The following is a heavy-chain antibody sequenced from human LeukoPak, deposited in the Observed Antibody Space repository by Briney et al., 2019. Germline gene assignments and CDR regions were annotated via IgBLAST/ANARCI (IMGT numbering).Heavy chain of an antibody. CDR2: ISTGSAVI. D-gene: IGHD2-15*01. Sequence: PGGFLRLSCAASGFTFSTYSMSWVRQAPGKGLEWVSYISTGSAVIYYADSVKGRFTISRDDARNSVSLQMNSLRADDTAVYYCARDVGYCSGGSCYRWFASWGQGTLVTVSS. CDR1: GFTFSTYS. CDR3: ARDVGYCSGGSCYRWFAS. J-gene: IGHJ5*01. V-gene: IGHV3-48*01.